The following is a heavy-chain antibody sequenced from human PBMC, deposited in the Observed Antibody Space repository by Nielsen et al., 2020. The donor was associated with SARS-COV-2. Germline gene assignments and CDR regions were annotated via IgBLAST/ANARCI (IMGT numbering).Heavy chain of an antibody. D-gene: IGHD1-26*01. CDR2: IKSKTDGGTT. CDR3: TTGLGSYRVYFDY. Sequence: GGSLRLSCAASGFTFSNAWMSWVRQAPGKGLEWVGRIKSKTDGGTTDYAAPVKGRFTISRDDSKNTLYLQMNSLKTEDPAVYYCTTGLGSYRVYFDYWGQGTLVTVSS. V-gene: IGHV3-15*01. J-gene: IGHJ4*02. CDR1: GFTFSNAW.